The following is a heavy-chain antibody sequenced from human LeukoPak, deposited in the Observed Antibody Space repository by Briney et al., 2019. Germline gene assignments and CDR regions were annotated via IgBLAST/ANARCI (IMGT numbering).Heavy chain of an antibody. CDR3: ERGYSSDY. CDR1: GLTFRSYW. D-gene: IGHD5-18*01. Sequence: PGGSLRLSCAASGLTFRSYWMSWVRQAPGKGLEWVANIKQDGSEKYYVDSVKGRFTIYKDNATGSLYLERDSLEVEDTAVYSCERGYSSDYWGQGTLVTVSS. J-gene: IGHJ4*02. CDR2: IKQDGSEK. V-gene: IGHV3-7*01.